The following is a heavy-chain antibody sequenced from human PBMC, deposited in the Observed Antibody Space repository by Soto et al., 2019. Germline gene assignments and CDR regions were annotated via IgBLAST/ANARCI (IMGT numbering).Heavy chain of an antibody. CDR2: IIPIFGTA. CDR1: GGTFSSYA. V-gene: IGHV1-69*01. J-gene: IGHJ6*02. CDR3: ARGELRFLEWLLGQNNTSYYYYYGMDV. Sequence: QVQLVQSGAEVKKPGSSVKVSCKASGGTFSSYAISWVRQAPGQGLEWMGGIIPIFGTANYAQKFQGRVTITADESTSTAYMELSSLRSEDTAVYYCARGELRFLEWLLGQNNTSYYYYYGMDVWGQGTTVTVSS. D-gene: IGHD3-3*01.